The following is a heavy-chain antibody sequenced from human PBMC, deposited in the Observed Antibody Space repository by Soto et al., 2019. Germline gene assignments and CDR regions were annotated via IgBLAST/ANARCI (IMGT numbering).Heavy chain of an antibody. Sequence: QVQLAQSGAEVKEPGSSVKVSCKASGGTFSSYAISWVRQAPGQGLEWMGGIIPIFGKTNYAQKFQGRITITADESTNTAYMELSSLRSEDTAVYYCARARYYDSSGSSVRYYFDYWGQGSLVTVSS. CDR2: IIPIFGKT. J-gene: IGHJ4*02. D-gene: IGHD3-22*01. V-gene: IGHV1-69*01. CDR3: ARARYYDSSGSSVRYYFDY. CDR1: GGTFSSYA.